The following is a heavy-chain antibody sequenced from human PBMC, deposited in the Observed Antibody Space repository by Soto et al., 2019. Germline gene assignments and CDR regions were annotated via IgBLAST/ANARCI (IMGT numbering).Heavy chain of an antibody. CDR3: RTQWLD. D-gene: IGHD6-19*01. Sequence: EVQLVESGGGLVQPGGSLRLSCEASGFTFSDAWMSWVRQAPGKGLEWVGLIKKKTDGGTTDYAAPVKGRFTISRDDSKNTLYLQMSSLKTEDTAVYYCRTQWLDWGQGTLVTVSS. CDR2: IKKKTDGGTT. J-gene: IGHJ4*02. CDR1: GFTFSDAW. V-gene: IGHV3-15*01.